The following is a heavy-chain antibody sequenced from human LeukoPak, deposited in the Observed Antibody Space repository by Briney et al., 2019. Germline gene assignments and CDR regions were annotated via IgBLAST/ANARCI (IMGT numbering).Heavy chain of an antibody. CDR3: ARRDSTWYAH. CDR1: GGSISGSTSY. V-gene: IGHV4-39*01. D-gene: IGHD2/OR15-2a*01. CDR2: IHHSGST. J-gene: IGHJ5*02. Sequence: PSETLSLTCTVSGGSISGSTSYWGWIRQPPGKGLEWIGNIHHSGSTHYNPSLKSRVTISVDTSKNQFSLKLSSVTAADTAVYYCARRDSTWYAHWGQGTLVTVSS.